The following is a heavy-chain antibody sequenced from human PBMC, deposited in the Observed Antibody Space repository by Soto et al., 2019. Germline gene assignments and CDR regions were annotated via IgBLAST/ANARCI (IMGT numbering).Heavy chain of an antibody. CDR3: ARRDYYDSSGFFDY. Sequence: GGSLRLSXAASGFTFSDYYMSWIRQAPGKGLEWVSYISSSGSTIYYADSVKGRFTISRDNAKNSLYLQMNSLRAEDTAVYYCARRDYYDSSGFFDYWGQGTLVTVSS. CDR2: ISSSGSTI. CDR1: GFTFSDYY. D-gene: IGHD3-22*01. V-gene: IGHV3-11*01. J-gene: IGHJ4*02.